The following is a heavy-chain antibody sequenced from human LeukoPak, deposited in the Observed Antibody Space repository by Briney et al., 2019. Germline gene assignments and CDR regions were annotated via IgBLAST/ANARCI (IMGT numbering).Heavy chain of an antibody. CDR2: INPNSGGT. Sequence: ASVKVSCKASGYTFTGHYMHWVRQAPGQGLEWMGRINPNSGGTNYAQRFQGRVTMTRDTSISTAYMNLSRLRSDDTAVYYCARDWRGYNYGQDYWGQGTLVTVSS. V-gene: IGHV1-2*06. CDR3: ARDWRGYNYGQDY. J-gene: IGHJ4*02. D-gene: IGHD5-18*01. CDR1: GYTFTGHY.